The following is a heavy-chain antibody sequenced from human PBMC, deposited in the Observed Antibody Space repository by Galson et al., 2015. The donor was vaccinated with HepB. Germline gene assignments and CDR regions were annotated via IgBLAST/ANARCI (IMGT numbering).Heavy chain of an antibody. J-gene: IGHJ6*02. CDR2: ISAYNGNT. D-gene: IGHD4-23*01. CDR1: GYTFTSYG. Sequence: SVKVSCKASGYTFTSYGISWVRQAPGQGLEWMGWISAYNGNTNYAQKLQGRVTMTTDTSTSTAYMELRSLRSDDTAVYYCARENPRWPYYYYYGMDVWGQGTTVTVSS. CDR3: ARENPRWPYYYYYGMDV. V-gene: IGHV1-18*01.